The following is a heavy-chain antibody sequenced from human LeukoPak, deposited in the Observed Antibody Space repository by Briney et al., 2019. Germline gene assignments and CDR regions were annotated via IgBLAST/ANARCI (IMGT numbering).Heavy chain of an antibody. CDR3: ARVIQVYSSSYYYYYYYMDV. D-gene: IGHD6-6*01. V-gene: IGHV4-61*02. CDR1: GGSISSGSYY. J-gene: IGHJ6*03. CDR2: IYTSGST. Sequence: SETLSLTCTVSGGSISSGSYYWSWIRQPAGKGLEWIGRIYTSGSTNYNPSLKSRVTISVDTSKNQFSLKLSSVTAADTAVYYCARVIQVYSSSYYYYYYYMDVWGKGTTVTVSS.